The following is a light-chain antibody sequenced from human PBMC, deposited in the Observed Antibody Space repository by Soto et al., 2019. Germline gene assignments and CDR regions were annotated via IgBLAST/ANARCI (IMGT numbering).Light chain of an antibody. V-gene: IGKV1-16*01. CDR1: QGIGNY. J-gene: IGKJ5*01. CDR2: TSS. CDR3: QQYNTYAT. Sequence: DIQMTQSPSSLSASVGDRVTITCRASQGIGNYLAWYQQKPGKVPKLLIYTSSTLKTGVPSRFSGSGSGSEFNFTITGLQPDDFATYFCQQYNTYATFGQGTRLEIK.